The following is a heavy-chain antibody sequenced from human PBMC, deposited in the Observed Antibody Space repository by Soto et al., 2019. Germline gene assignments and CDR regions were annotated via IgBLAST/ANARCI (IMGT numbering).Heavy chain of an antibody. CDR3: ARGTYCYDSSGYST. V-gene: IGHV4-31*03. CDR2: IYYSGST. Sequence: PSETLSLTCTVSGGSISSGGYYWSWIRQHPGKGLEWIGYIYYSGSTYYNPSLKSRVTISVDTSKNQFSLKLSSVTAADTAVYYCARGTYCYDSSGYSTWGQGTLVTVSS. J-gene: IGHJ5*02. CDR1: GGSISSGGYY. D-gene: IGHD3-22*01.